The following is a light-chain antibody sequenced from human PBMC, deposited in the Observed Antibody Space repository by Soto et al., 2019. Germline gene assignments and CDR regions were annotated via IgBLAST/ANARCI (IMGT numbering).Light chain of an antibody. Sequence: EIVVTQSPGTLSLSPGERATLSCRASQSVSSTYLAWYQQKPGQDPGLLLYGTSNRATGIPDRLSGSGSGTDFTLTISRLEPEDFAMYYCQLYVSSPPGYTFGQGTKLEIK. V-gene: IGKV3-20*01. CDR1: QSVSSTY. J-gene: IGKJ2*01. CDR3: QLYVSSPPGYT. CDR2: GTS.